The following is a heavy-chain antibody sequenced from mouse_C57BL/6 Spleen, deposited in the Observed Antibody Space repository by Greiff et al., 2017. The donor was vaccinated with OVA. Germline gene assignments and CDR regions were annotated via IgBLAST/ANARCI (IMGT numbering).Heavy chain of an antibody. J-gene: IGHJ4*01. Sequence: VQLQQSGPELVKPGASVKLSCKASGYTFTSYDINWVKQRPGQGLEWIGWIYPRDGSTKYNEKFKGKATLTVDTSSSTAYMELHSLTSEDSAVYFCAREVYYGNYDAMDYWGQGTSVTVSS. CDR2: IYPRDGST. D-gene: IGHD2-1*01. CDR3: AREVYYGNYDAMDY. CDR1: GYTFTSYD. V-gene: IGHV1-85*01.